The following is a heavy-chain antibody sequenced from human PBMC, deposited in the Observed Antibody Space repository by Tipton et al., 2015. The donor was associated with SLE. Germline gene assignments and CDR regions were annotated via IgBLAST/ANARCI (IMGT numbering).Heavy chain of an antibody. D-gene: IGHD6-19*01. CDR1: GDTISDHY. CDR2: ISYSGST. J-gene: IGHJ4*02. CDR3: ARGGYSSGWYGDYFVY. Sequence: TLSLTCTVSGDTISDHYWSWIRQPPGKGLEWIGYISYSGSTHYSPSLKSRVTISLDTSKTQFSLKLRSVTAADTAIYYCARGGYSSGWYGDYFVYCGQGTLVTVSS. V-gene: IGHV4-59*11.